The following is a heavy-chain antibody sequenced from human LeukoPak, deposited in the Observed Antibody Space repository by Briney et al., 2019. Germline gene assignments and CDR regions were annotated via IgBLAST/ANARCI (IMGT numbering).Heavy chain of an antibody. CDR3: AKEGKDYYDSSGYFPDAFDI. J-gene: IGHJ3*02. Sequence: GGSLRLSCAASGCTFSSYAMSWVRQAPGKGLEWVSAISGCGGSTYYADSVKGRFTISRDNSKNTLYLQMNSLRAEDTAVYYCAKEGKDYYDSSGYFPDAFDIWGQGTMVTVSS. D-gene: IGHD3-22*01. CDR2: ISGCGGST. V-gene: IGHV3-23*01. CDR1: GCTFSSYA.